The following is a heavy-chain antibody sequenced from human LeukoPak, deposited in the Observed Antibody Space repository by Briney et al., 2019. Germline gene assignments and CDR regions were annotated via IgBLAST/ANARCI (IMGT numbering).Heavy chain of an antibody. CDR2: INHSGST. CDR3: ARPLHMAAFDY. CDR1: GGSFSGYY. J-gene: IGHJ4*02. D-gene: IGHD2-21*01. V-gene: IGHV4-34*01. Sequence: SETLSLTCAVYGGSFSGYYWSWIRQPPGQGLEWIGEINHSGSTNYNPSLKRRLIISVDTSKNQFSLNLKSVTAADTAVYYCARPLHMAAFDYWGQGTLVTVSS.